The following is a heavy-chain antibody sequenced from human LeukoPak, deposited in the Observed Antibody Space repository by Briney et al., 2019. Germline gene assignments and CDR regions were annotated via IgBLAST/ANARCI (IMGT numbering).Heavy chain of an antibody. J-gene: IGHJ4*02. V-gene: IGHV3-7*01. CDR3: ARVGYCSTTSCYWRAFDY. CDR2: INQDGSEQ. CDR1: GFSFSSYW. Sequence: GGSLRLSCAVSGFSFSSYWMSWVRQAPGKGLEWVANINQDGSEQYYVDSVKGRFTISRDNTKNSLYLQMNSLRAEDTAVYYCARVGYCSTTSCYWRAFDYWGQGTLVTVSS. D-gene: IGHD2-2*01.